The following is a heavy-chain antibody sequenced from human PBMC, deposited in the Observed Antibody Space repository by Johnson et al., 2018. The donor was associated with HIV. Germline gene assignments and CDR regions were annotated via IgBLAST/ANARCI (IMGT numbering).Heavy chain of an antibody. V-gene: IGHV3-30*03. CDR3: ARETPDAFDV. CDR2: MSIDKKRTT. J-gene: IGHJ3*01. Sequence: QVQLVESGGGVVQPGRSLRLSCAASGFTFSTYVMHWVRQPPGKGLEWVAAMSIDKKRTTFYADSVKGRFTISGDTSKNTLYLQMNTLRTEDTSVYYCARETPDAFDVWGQGTMVTVSS. CDR1: GFTFSTYV.